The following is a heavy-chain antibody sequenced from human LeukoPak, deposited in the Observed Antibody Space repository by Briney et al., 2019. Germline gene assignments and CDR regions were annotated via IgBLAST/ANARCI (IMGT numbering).Heavy chain of an antibody. D-gene: IGHD3-3*01. CDR3: ARKLDFWSGYILGYYFDY. CDR1: GYTFTSYD. Sequence: ASVKVSCKASGYTFTSYDINWVRQATGQGLAWMGWMNPNSGNTGYAQKFQGRVTMTRNTSISTAYMELSSLRSEDTAVYYCARKLDFWSGYILGYYFDYWGQGTLVTVSS. J-gene: IGHJ4*02. V-gene: IGHV1-8*01. CDR2: MNPNSGNT.